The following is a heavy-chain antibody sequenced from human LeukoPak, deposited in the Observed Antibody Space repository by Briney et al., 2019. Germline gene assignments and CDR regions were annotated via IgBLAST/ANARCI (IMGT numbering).Heavy chain of an antibody. CDR3: AREYSYGLVGAFDI. CDR1: GGTFSSYA. J-gene: IGHJ3*02. V-gene: IGHV1-69*06. CDR2: IIPIFGTA. Sequence: SVKVSCKASGGTFSSYAISWVRQAPGQGLEWMGGIIPIFGTANYAQKFQGRVTITADKSTSTAYMELSSLRSEDTAVYYCAREYSYGLVGAFDIWGQGTMVTVSS. D-gene: IGHD5-18*01.